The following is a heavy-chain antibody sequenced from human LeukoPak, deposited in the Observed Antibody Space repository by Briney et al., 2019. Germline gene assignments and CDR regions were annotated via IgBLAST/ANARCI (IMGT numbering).Heavy chain of an antibody. Sequence: PGGSPRLSCAASGFTFSNYWMSWVRQAPGKGLEWVANIKQDGSEKYYVDSVKGRFTISRDNDKNSLYLQMNSLRAEDAAVYYCASGRQLGYWGQGTLVTVSS. CDR3: ASGRQLGY. J-gene: IGHJ4*02. CDR1: GFTFSNYW. V-gene: IGHV3-7*01. D-gene: IGHD6-13*01. CDR2: IKQDGSEK.